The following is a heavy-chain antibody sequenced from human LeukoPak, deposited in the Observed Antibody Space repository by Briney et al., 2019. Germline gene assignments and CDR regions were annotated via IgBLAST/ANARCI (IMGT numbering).Heavy chain of an antibody. V-gene: IGHV3-48*03. CDR1: GFTFSSYE. Sequence: LSGGSLRLSCAASGFTFSSYEMNWVRQAPGKGLEWVSYISSSGSTIYYADSVKGRFTISRDNAKNSLYLQMNSLRAEDTAVYYCARDLSSGYYPTFFDYWGQGTLVTVSS. J-gene: IGHJ4*02. D-gene: IGHD3-22*01. CDR3: ARDLSSGYYPTFFDY. CDR2: ISSSGSTI.